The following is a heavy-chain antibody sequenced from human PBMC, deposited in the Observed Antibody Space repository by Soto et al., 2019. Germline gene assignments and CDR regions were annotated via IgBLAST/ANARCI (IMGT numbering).Heavy chain of an antibody. D-gene: IGHD5-12*01. J-gene: IGHJ6*02. CDR3: ARVATIRSVYYYYGMDV. CDR1: GGSISSGGYY. Sequence: SETLSLTCTVSGGSISSGGYYWSWIRHHPGKGLEWIGYIYYSGSTYYNPSLKSRVTISVDTSKNQFSLKLSSVTAAETAVYYCARVATIRSVYYYYGMDVWGQGPTITV. V-gene: IGHV4-31*03. CDR2: IYYSGST.